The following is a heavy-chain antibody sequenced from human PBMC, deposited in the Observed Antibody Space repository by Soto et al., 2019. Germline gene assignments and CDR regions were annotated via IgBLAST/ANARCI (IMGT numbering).Heavy chain of an antibody. CDR3: VKARYSSSWYKREHYYGMDV. CDR2: ISSNGGST. V-gene: IGHV3-64D*08. J-gene: IGHJ6*02. Sequence: PGGSLRLSCSASGFTFSSYAMHWVRQAPGKGLEYVSAISSNGGSTYYADSVKGRFTISRDNSKNTLYLQMSSLRAEDTAVYYCVKARYSSSWYKREHYYGMDVWGQGTTVTVSS. CDR1: GFTFSSYA. D-gene: IGHD6-13*01.